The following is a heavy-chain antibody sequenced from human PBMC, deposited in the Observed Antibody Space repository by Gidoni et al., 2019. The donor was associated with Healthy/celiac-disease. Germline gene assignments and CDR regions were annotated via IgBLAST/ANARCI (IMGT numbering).Heavy chain of an antibody. Sequence: EVQLVESGGGLVTPGGSLRLPCAASGFTFRNAWMSWVRQAPGKGLEWVGSIKSKTDGGTTDYAAPVKGRFTISRDDSKNTLYLQMNSLKTEDTAVYYCTPQLVRVDYWGQGTLVTVSA. CDR2: IKSKTDGGTT. J-gene: IGHJ4*02. V-gene: IGHV3-15*01. CDR3: TPQLVRVDY. D-gene: IGHD6-6*01. CDR1: GFTFRNAW.